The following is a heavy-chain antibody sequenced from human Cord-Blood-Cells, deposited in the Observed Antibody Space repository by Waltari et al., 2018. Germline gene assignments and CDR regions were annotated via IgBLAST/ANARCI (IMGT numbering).Heavy chain of an antibody. V-gene: IGHV1-2*04. D-gene: IGHD7-27*01. J-gene: IGHJ4*02. CDR2: NNPNGGGT. CDR1: GYTFTGYY. Sequence: QVQLVQSGAEVKKPGASVKVSCKASGYTFTGYYMHWVRQAPGQGLEWRGWNNPNGGGTNYAQKFQGWVTMTRDTSISTAYMELSRLRSDDTAVYYCARVSYQEGTGDYFDYWGQGTLVTVSS. CDR3: ARVSYQEGTGDYFDY.